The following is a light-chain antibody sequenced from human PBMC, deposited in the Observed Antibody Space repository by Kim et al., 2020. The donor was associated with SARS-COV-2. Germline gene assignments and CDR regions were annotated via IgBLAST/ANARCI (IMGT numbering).Light chain of an antibody. CDR2: PAI. CDR3: QAWDSSTVV. V-gene: IGLV3-1*01. Sequence: SGTLAQPGRITGSVSTLGVNIACWNQQELGLSPVLVIYPAIRRPAGIPERFSGSNSGNTATLTIGGTQAMDEADYYCQAWDSSTVVFGGGTQLTVL. CDR1: TLGVNI. J-gene: IGLJ2*01.